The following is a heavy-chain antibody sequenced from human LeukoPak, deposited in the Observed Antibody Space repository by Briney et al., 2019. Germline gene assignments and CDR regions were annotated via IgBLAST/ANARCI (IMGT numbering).Heavy chain of an antibody. J-gene: IGHJ4*02. CDR2: ISSSSSTI. Sequence: GGSLRLSCADSGFTFSSHWMNWVRQAPGKGLEWVSYISSSSSTIYYADSVKGRFTISRDNAKNSLYLQMNSLRAEDTAVYYCASNNLLGYCSGGSCYPFDYWGQGTLVTVSS. CDR3: ASNNLLGYCSGGSCYPFDY. CDR1: GFTFSSHW. D-gene: IGHD2-15*01. V-gene: IGHV3-48*01.